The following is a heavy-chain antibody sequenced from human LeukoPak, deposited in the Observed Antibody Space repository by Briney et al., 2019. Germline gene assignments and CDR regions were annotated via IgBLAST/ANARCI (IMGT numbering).Heavy chain of an antibody. CDR3: ARGSDYYDSSGYEY. V-gene: IGHV4-34*01. D-gene: IGHD3-22*01. CDR1: GGSFSGYY. CDR2: INHSGST. J-gene: IGHJ4*02. Sequence: SETLSLTCAVYGGSFSGYYWSWIRQPPGKGLEWIGEINHSGSTNYNPSLKSRATISVDTSKNQFSLKLSSVTAADTAVYYCARGSDYYDSSGYEYWGQGTLVTVSS.